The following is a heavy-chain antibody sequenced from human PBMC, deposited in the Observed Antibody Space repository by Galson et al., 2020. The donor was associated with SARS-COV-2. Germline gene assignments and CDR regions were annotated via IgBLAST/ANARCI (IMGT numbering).Heavy chain of an antibody. CDR1: GGSISSGSYY. Sequence: SETLSLTCTVSGGSISSGSYYWSWIRQPAGKGLEWIGRIYTSGSTNYNPSLKSRVTISVDTSKNQFSLKLSSVTAADTAVYYCARDRGLVTGDRWFDPWGQGTLVTVSS. V-gene: IGHV4-61*02. CDR3: ARDRGLVTGDRWFDP. D-gene: IGHD7-27*01. J-gene: IGHJ5*02. CDR2: IYTSGST.